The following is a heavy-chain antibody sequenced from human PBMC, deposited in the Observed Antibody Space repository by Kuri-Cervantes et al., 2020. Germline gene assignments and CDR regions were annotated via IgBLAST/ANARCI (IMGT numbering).Heavy chain of an antibody. CDR3: ARDVHMVASSSWGDALDI. Sequence: KVSCKGSGYSFTSYWIGWVRQMPGKGLEWMGIIYPGDSDTRYSPSFQGQVTISADKSISTAYPQWSSLKASDTAVYYCARDVHMVASSSWGDALDIWGQGTMVTVSS. D-gene: IGHD6-13*01. CDR1: GYSFTSYW. V-gene: IGHV5-51*01. J-gene: IGHJ3*02. CDR2: IYPGDSDT.